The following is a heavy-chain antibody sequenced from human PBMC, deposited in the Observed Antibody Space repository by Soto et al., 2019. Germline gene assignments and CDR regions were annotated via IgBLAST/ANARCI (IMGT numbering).Heavy chain of an antibody. Sequence: SSETLSLTCTVSGGSVSSGSYYWSWIRQPPGKGLEWIGYIYYSGSTNYNPSLKSRVTISVDTSENQFSLKLSSVTAADTAVYYCARKTTVTWAFDIWGQGTMVTVSS. CDR2: IYYSGST. D-gene: IGHD4-17*01. V-gene: IGHV4-61*01. CDR1: GGSVSSGSYY. CDR3: ARKTTVTWAFDI. J-gene: IGHJ3*02.